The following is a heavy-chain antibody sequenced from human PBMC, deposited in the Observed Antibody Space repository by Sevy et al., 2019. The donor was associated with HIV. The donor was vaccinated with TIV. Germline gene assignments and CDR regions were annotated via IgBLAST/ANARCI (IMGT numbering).Heavy chain of an antibody. CDR1: GGSISSYY. CDR2: IYYSGST. Sequence: SETLSLTCTVSGGSISSYYWSWIRQPPGKGLEWIGYIYYSGSTNYNPSLKSRVTISVDRSKNQFSLKLSSVTAADTAVYYCARLTQYYYDSSGYSYYYYGMDVWGQGTTVTVSS. V-gene: IGHV4-59*01. CDR3: ARLTQYYYDSSGYSYYYYGMDV. J-gene: IGHJ6*02. D-gene: IGHD3-22*01.